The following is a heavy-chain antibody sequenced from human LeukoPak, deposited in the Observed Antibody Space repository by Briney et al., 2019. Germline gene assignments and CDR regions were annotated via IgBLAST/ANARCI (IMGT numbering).Heavy chain of an antibody. CDR2: ISGSDDGT. CDR3: AKSPVSSCRGSFCYPFDY. Sequence: GGSLRLSCAASGFTFSTYAMSWVRQILGKGLEWVSAISGSDDGTYYADSVKGRFTISRDNSRNTLYLQVNTLRAEDTAVYFCAKSPVSSCRGSFCYPFDYWGQGNLVTVSS. CDR1: GFTFSTYA. D-gene: IGHD2-15*01. J-gene: IGHJ4*02. V-gene: IGHV3-23*01.